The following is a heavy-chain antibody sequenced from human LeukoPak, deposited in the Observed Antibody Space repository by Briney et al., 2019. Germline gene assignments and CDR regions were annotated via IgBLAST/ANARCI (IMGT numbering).Heavy chain of an antibody. J-gene: IGHJ4*02. CDR2: ITGSGTDI. Sequence: GGSLILSCAASGFTFSSYSMNWVRQAPGKGPEWISWITGSGTDIIYADSVKGRFTISRDNAKNSLYLQMNSLRAEDTAVYYCARDQDYGFTYWGQGTLVTVSS. D-gene: IGHD4-17*01. CDR3: ARDQDYGFTY. V-gene: IGHV3-48*01. CDR1: GFTFSSYS.